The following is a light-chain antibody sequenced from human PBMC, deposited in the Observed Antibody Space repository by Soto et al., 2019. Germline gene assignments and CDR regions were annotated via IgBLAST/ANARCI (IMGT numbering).Light chain of an antibody. CDR2: DAS. CDR1: QGVRNY. CDR3: QQRSHGLT. V-gene: IGKV3-11*01. Sequence: IVLTQSLGTLSLSPGDRATLSCRASQGVRNYVAWYQQRPGQAPRLLIYDASNRATGIPDRFSGSGSGTDFTLTISSLEPEDFAVYYCQQRSHGLTFGGGTKVDIK. J-gene: IGKJ4*01.